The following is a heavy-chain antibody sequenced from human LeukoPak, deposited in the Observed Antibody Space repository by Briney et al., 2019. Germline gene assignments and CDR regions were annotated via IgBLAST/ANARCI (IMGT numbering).Heavy chain of an antibody. CDR1: GYTFTDYY. CDR2: INPNSGGT. Sequence: ASVKVSCKASGYTFTDYYMHWVRQAPEQGLEWMGWINPNSGGTNYAQKFQGRVTMTRDTSISAVYMELSRLRSDDTAVYYCARDSVVIIRPLFDYWGQGTLVTVSS. CDR3: ARDSVVIIRPLFDY. D-gene: IGHD3-3*01. J-gene: IGHJ4*02. V-gene: IGHV1-2*02.